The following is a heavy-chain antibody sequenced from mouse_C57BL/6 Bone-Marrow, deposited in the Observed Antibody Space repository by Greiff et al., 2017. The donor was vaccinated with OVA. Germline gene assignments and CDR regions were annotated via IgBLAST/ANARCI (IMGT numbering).Heavy chain of an antibody. CDR2: IDPENGDT. V-gene: IGHV14-4*01. CDR1: GYTFTSYG. CDR3: TTTPLTAAYWYFDV. D-gene: IGHD1-2*01. Sequence: EVQLQQSGAELVRPGSSVKMSCKTSGYTFTSYGINWVKQRPGQGLEWIGWIDPENGDTEYASKFQGKATITADTSSNTAYLQLSSLTSEDTAVYSCTTTPLTAAYWYFDVWGTGTTVTVSS. J-gene: IGHJ1*03.